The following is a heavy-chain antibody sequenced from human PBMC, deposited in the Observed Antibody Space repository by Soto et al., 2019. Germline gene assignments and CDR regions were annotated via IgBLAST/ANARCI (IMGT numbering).Heavy chain of an antibody. Sequence: SETLSLTCTVIGDSVSSNNYYWSWIRQRPGKGLEWIGYIQYSGDSYDNPSLTSRITMSMDVSKNQFSLNLRSVTAADTAIYYCARDVNDSSGSQGFDYWGQGTLVTVSS. J-gene: IGHJ4*02. CDR3: ARDVNDSSGSQGFDY. V-gene: IGHV4-31*03. CDR2: IQYSGDS. CDR1: GDSVSSNNYY. D-gene: IGHD3-22*01.